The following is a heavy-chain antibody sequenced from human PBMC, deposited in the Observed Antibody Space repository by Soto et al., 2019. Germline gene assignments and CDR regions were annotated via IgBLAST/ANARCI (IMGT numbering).Heavy chain of an antibody. D-gene: IGHD3-22*01. CDR2: IYSLGNT. V-gene: IGHV4-39*01. Sequence: QMQLQESGPGLVKPSETLSLTCTVTGGSISSSSYYWGGIRQPPGQGLEWLGTIYSLGNTYYNPSDKSPVTISVDKSKSQLFLKLSSVTAPDSAVYYCARQIYDSSGYYYAYWGQGTLVNVSS. CDR1: GGSISSSSYY. CDR3: ARQIYDSSGYYYAY. J-gene: IGHJ4*02.